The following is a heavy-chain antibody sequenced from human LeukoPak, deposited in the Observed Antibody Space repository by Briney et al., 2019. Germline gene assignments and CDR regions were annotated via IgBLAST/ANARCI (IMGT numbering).Heavy chain of an antibody. CDR3: ARDHRWGFDY. V-gene: IGHV3-21*01. Sequence: PGGSLRLSCGASGFTFGIYGMTWVRQAPGKGLEWVSTMSYSGGNTYYADSVKGRFTISTDNAENSLYLQMNSLRTEDTAVYYCARDHRWGFDYWGRGTLVTVSS. CDR1: GFTFGIYG. J-gene: IGHJ4*02. CDR2: MSYSGGNT. D-gene: IGHD7-27*01.